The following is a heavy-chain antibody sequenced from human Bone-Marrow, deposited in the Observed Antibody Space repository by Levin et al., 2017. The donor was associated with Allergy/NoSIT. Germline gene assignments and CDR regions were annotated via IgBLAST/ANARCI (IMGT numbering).Heavy chain of an antibody. Sequence: RAGGSLRLSCEASGFTFSSYWMSWVRQAPGKGLEWVANIKQEGSEEYNVDSLKGRFTISRDNAKNSLSLQMNSLRVEDTAVYFCARTRKVVAANGATSYNGLDVWGQGTTVTVSS. V-gene: IGHV3-7*01. CDR3: ARTRKVVAANGATSYNGLDV. J-gene: IGHJ6*02. D-gene: IGHD2-2*01. CDR1: GFTFSSYW. CDR2: IKQEGSEE.